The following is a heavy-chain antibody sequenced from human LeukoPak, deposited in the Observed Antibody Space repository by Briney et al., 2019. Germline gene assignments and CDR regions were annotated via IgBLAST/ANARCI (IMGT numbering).Heavy chain of an antibody. V-gene: IGHV1-2*02. J-gene: IGHJ4*02. CDR3: ARGGGHFGVVIYFDY. CDR2: INPNSGGT. CDR1: GYTFTGYY. Sequence: GASVKVSCKASGYTFTGYYMHWVRQAPGQGLEWMGWINPNSGGTNYAQKFQGRVTMTRDTSISTAYMELSRLRPDDTAVYYCARGGGHFGVVIYFDYWGQGTLVTVSS. D-gene: IGHD3-3*01.